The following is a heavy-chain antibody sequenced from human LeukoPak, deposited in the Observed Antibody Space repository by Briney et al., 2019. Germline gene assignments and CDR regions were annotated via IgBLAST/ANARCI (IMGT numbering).Heavy chain of an antibody. CDR2: ISSSSSYI. D-gene: IGHD2-21*02. V-gene: IGHV3-21*01. CDR3: ARDYGDLDY. CDR1: GLSFSSYD. Sequence: GGSLRLSCAASGLSFSSYDMVWVRQPPGKGLEWVSSISSSSSYIYYADPVKGRFTISRDNAKNSLYLQMNSLRAEDTAVYFCARDYGDLDYWGQGTLVTVSS. J-gene: IGHJ4*02.